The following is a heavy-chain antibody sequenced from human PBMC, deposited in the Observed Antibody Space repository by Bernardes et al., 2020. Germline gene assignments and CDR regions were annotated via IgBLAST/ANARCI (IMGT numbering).Heavy chain of an antibody. CDR3: ARDASDCSGGSCYSKFDY. CDR2: IYYSGNT. CDR1: GGSISSYY. D-gene: IGHD2-15*01. J-gene: IGHJ4*02. Sequence: SETLSLTCTVSGGSISSYYWSWIRQPPGKGLEWIGNIYYSGNTNYNPSLKSRVTISVDTSKNQFSLKLSSVTAADTAVYYCARDASDCSGGSCYSKFDYGGQGTLVTVSS. V-gene: IGHV4-59*01.